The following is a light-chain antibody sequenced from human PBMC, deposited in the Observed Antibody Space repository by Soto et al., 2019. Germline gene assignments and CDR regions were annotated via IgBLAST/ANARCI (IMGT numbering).Light chain of an antibody. Sequence: IQMTQTPSSLSASIGDRVTITCQASQDITTNLNWYHLKPGKAPNLLIFDASSLERGVPSRFSGSGSGTHFTLTIISPQPEDMGTYFCQQYDSIPRTFAQGTRLEIK. CDR3: QQYDSIPRT. V-gene: IGKV1-33*01. CDR1: QDITTN. J-gene: IGKJ5*01. CDR2: DAS.